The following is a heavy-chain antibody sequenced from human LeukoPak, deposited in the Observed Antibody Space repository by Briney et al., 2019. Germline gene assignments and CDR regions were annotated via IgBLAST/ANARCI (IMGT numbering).Heavy chain of an antibody. CDR2: INHSGST. Sequence: SETLSLTCAVYGGSFSGYYWSWIRQPPGKGLEWIGEINHSGSTNYNPSPKSRVTISVDTSKNQFSLKLSSVTAADTAVYYCARPHGGSYRYYYFDYWGQGTLVTVSS. J-gene: IGHJ4*02. D-gene: IGHD3-16*02. CDR1: GGSFSGYY. CDR3: ARPHGGSYRYYYFDY. V-gene: IGHV4-34*01.